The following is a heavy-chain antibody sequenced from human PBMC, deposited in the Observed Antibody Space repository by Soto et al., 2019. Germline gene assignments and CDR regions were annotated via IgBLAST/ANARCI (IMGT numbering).Heavy chain of an antibody. CDR2: IYYSGST. CDR1: GVAVSSGSYY. CDR3: ARAYYDFVWGSYPDY. J-gene: IGHJ4*02. V-gene: IGHV4-61*01. Sequence: SLTCAVCGVAVSSGSYYWSWIRQPPGKGLEWIGYIYYSGSTKYNPSLKSRVTISVDTSKNQFSLKLSSGTAADTALYYCARAYYDFVWGSYPDYWGQGALVTVSS. D-gene: IGHD3-16*02.